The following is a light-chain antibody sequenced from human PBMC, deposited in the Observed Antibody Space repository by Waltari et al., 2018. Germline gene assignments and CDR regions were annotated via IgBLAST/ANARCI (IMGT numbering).Light chain of an antibody. CDR1: SGHSSYA. V-gene: IGLV4-69*01. Sequence: QLVLTQSPSASASLGASVNLTCTLSSGHSSYAIAWHQQQPEKGPRYLMKLNSDGSHSKGDGIPDRFSGSSSGAERYLTSSSLQSEDEADYYCQTWGTGSWVFGGGTKLTVL. J-gene: IGLJ3*02. CDR3: QTWGTGSWV. CDR2: LNSDGSH.